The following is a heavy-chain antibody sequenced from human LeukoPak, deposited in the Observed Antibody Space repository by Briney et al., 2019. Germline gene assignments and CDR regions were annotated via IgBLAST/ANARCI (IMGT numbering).Heavy chain of an antibody. CDR3: ARQPEGGSYIGAFDI. J-gene: IGHJ3*02. D-gene: IGHD1-26*01. V-gene: IGHV4-4*07. CDR2: IHTSGST. CDR1: GDSVSNYY. Sequence: SETLSLTCTVSGDSVSNYYWSWIRQPAGKGLEWIGRIHTSGSTNYNPSLKSRVTMSVDTSKNQFSLKLSSVTAADTAVYYCARQPEGGSYIGAFDIWGQGTMVTVSS.